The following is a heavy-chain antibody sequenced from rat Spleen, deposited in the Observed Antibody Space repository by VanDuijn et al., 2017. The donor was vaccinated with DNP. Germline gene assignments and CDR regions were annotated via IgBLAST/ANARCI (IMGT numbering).Heavy chain of an antibody. V-gene: IGHV5-31*01. CDR3: IRWNSGHFDY. D-gene: IGHD4-3*01. CDR1: GFTFNNYW. CDR2: ITSSGGNT. Sequence: EVHLVDSGGDLVQPGRSLKLSCVASGFTFNNYWMTWIRQVPGKGLEWISSITSSGGNTYYLDSVKGRFTISRDNAKSTLYLQMNSLRSEDMATYYCIRWNSGHFDYWGQGVMVTVSS. J-gene: IGHJ2*01.